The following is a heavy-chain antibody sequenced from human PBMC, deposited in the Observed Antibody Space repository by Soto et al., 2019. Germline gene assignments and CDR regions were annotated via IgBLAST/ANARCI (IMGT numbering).Heavy chain of an antibody. J-gene: IGHJ6*02. CDR3: ARPDGDYYGSGGYGMDV. D-gene: IGHD3-10*01. V-gene: IGHV5-51*01. Sequence: GESLKISCKGSGYIFTTYWIGWVGQMPGKGLEWMGIIYPGDSDTRYSPSFQGQVTISADKSINTAYLQWSSLKASDTAMYYCARPDGDYYGSGGYGMDVWGQGTTGTVSS. CDR1: GYIFTTYW. CDR2: IYPGDSDT.